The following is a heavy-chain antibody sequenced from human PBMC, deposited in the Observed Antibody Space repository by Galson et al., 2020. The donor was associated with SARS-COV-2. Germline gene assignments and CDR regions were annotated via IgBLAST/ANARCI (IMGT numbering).Heavy chain of an antibody. CDR3: ARDRGGIVVVPAAMDY. V-gene: IGHV1-69*13. Sequence: SVKVSCKASAGTFSSYAISWVRQAPGQGLEWMGGIIPIFGTANYAQKFQGRVTITADESTSTAYMELSSLRAEDTAVYYCARDRGGIVVVPAAMDYWGQGTLVTVSS. CDR2: IIPIFGTA. D-gene: IGHD2-2*01. CDR1: AGTFSSYA. J-gene: IGHJ4*02.